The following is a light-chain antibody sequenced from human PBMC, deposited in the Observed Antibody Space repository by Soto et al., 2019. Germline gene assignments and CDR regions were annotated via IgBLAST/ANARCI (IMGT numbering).Light chain of an antibody. CDR2: HNY. CDR3: AAGDDSLSAYV. Sequence: QSVLTQPPSASRTPGQRVTISCSGSSSNIGSDFVYWYQQLPGTAPKLLIYHNYQRPSGVPDRFSGSKSGTSGSLAISDLRSEDEADYYCAAGDDSLSAYVFGAGTKVTVL. J-gene: IGLJ1*01. CDR1: SSNIGSDF. V-gene: IGLV1-47*01.